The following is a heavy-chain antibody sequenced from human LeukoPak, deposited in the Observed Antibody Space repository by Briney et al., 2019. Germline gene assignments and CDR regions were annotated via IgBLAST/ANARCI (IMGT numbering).Heavy chain of an antibody. CDR3: ARTYYYDSNGPRDAFDI. J-gene: IGHJ3*02. D-gene: IGHD3-22*01. Sequence: PSETLSLTCTVSGGSISSDSYYWSWIRQPAGKGLEWIGRIYTSGNTNYNPSLKSRVTISVDTSKNQCSLKLSSVTAADTAVYYCARTYYYDSNGPRDAFDIWGQGTMVTVSS. V-gene: IGHV4-61*02. CDR1: GGSISSDSYY. CDR2: IYTSGNT.